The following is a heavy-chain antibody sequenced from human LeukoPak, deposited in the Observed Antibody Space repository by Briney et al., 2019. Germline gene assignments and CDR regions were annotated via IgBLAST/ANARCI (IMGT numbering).Heavy chain of an antibody. Sequence: GGSLRLSCAASGFTFSVAAMTWVRQAPGKGLEWVSFISSSTTNIYYADSVKGRFTISRDTARNSLYLQMSSLRAEDTAVYYCAKPSDSGGSYYGMDVWGQGTTVTVSS. V-gene: IGHV3-48*01. J-gene: IGHJ6*02. D-gene: IGHD2-15*01. CDR2: ISSSTTNI. CDR3: AKPSDSGGSYYGMDV. CDR1: GFTFSVAA.